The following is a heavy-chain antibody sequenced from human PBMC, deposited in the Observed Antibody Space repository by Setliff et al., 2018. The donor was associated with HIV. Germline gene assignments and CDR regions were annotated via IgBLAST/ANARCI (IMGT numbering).Heavy chain of an antibody. CDR1: GVSFSGYS. D-gene: IGHD1-26*01. CDR2: IFHNGTI. J-gene: IGHJ4*02. CDR3: GRGPHIVGAPWAVIDY. V-gene: IGHV4-34*01. Sequence: PETLSLTCAVYGVSFSGYSWSWIRQPPGKGLEWIGEIFHNGTINCNPSLKSRVALSIDTFKSQISLNMTSLTTADTAVYYCGRGPHIVGAPWAVIDYWAQGKPVTVSS.